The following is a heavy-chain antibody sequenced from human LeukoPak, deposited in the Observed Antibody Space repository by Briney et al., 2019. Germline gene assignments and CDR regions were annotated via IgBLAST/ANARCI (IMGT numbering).Heavy chain of an antibody. CDR3: ARDRSRNYDILTGYYLYDAFDI. Sequence: SETLSLTCIVSGYSISSDYYWGWIRQPPGKGLEWIGNIYHSGSTYYNPSLRSRVTISVDTSKNQFSLKLSSVTAADTAVYYCARDRSRNYDILTGYYLYDAFDIWGQGTMVTVSS. J-gene: IGHJ3*02. V-gene: IGHV4-38-2*02. D-gene: IGHD3-9*01. CDR2: IYHSGST. CDR1: GYSISSDYY.